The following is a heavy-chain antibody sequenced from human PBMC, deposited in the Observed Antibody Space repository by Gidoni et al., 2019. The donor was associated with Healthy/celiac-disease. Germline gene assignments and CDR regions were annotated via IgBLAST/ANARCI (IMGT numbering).Heavy chain of an antibody. Sequence: EVQLVQSGGEVKKPGEGLTSAGKAAGYSITSNWTAWVRQMPGKGREWMGIINPCDSATRYRPSFQGQVPISSDNSISTAYLQWSSLKSSDTAMYYCARSPYCSGRSCYYRYFHHWGQGTLVTVSS. J-gene: IGHJ1*01. V-gene: IGHV5-51*03. CDR3: ARSPYCSGRSCYYRYFHH. D-gene: IGHD2-15*01. CDR1: GYSITSNW. CDR2: INPCDSAT.